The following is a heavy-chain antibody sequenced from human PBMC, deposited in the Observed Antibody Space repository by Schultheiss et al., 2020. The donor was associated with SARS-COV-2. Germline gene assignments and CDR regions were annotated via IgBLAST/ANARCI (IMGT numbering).Heavy chain of an antibody. CDR3: TTEGVSSWRNTLYYYYGMDV. D-gene: IGHD6-13*01. CDR1: GGSFSGYY. J-gene: IGHJ6*02. V-gene: IGHV3-30*03. Sequence: LSLTCAVCGGSFSGYYWSWIRQPPGKGLEWVAVISYDGSNKYYADSVKGRFTISRDNSKNTLYLQMNSLKTEDTAVYYCTTEGVSSWRNTLYYYYGMDVWGQGTTVTVS. CDR2: ISYDGSNK.